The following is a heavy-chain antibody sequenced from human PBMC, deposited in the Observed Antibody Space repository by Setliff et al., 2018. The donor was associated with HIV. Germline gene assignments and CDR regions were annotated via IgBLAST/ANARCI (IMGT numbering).Heavy chain of an antibody. CDR1: GYSFTTYW. J-gene: IGHJ5*02. Sequence: PGESLKISCKGSGYSFTTYWIGWVRQMPGKGLEWMGIIYPGDSDTRYNPSFQGQVTLSVDKSISTAYLQWSSLKASDTAMYYCVRHVSSSAVFDPWGQGTLVTVSS. D-gene: IGHD3-10*01. V-gene: IGHV5-51*01. CDR2: IYPGDSDT. CDR3: VRHVSSSAVFDP.